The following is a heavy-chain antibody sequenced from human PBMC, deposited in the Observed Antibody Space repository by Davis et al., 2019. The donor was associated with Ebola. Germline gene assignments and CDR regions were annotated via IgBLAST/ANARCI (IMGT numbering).Heavy chain of an antibody. CDR2: IHYSGDT. J-gene: IGHJ5*01. Sequence: MPSETLSLTCTVSGGSISSYYWSWIRQPPGKGLAWIGYIHYSGDTKSNPSLKSRVTISVDTSKNQFSLKLNSVTAADTAVFYCARSNYGSGSYDSWGRGALVTVSS. V-gene: IGHV4-59*01. CDR3: ARSNYGSGSYDS. D-gene: IGHD3-10*01. CDR1: GGSISSYY.